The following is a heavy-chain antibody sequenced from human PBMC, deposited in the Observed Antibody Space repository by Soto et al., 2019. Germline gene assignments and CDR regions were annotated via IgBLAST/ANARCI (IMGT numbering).Heavy chain of an antibody. V-gene: IGHV3-33*01. J-gene: IGHJ3*02. D-gene: IGHD3-10*01. CDR2: IWYDGSNK. Sequence: GGSLRLSCASSGFTFISYGMRWVRQAPGKGLECVAVIWYDGSNKYYADSVKGRFTISRDNSKNTLYLQMNSLRAEDTAVYYCARSPWWSSGSVGAFDIWGQGTMVT. CDR3: ARSPWWSSGSVGAFDI. CDR1: GFTFISYG.